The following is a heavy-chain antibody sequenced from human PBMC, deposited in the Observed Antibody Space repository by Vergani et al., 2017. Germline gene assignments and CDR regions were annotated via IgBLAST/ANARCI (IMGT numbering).Heavy chain of an antibody. CDR1: GDSVISTDYH. CDR3: ASIRGACRAAYCHSYDF. CDR2: RDYSGNS. V-gene: IGHV4-39*01. J-gene: IGHJ4*02. D-gene: IGHD2-15*01. Sequence: QVQLQESGPGLVKPSETLSLTCTVSGDSVISTDYHWGWIRQPPGKGLEWIGSRDYSGNSSYNPSLGSRIPISFETPKNQFSLRLISVTAEDTSVYYCASIRGACRAAYCHSYDFWGPGTLVGVSS.